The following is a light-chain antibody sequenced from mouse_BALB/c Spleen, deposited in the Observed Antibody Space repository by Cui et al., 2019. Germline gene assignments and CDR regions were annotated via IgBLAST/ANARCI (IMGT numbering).Light chain of an antibody. CDR2: YTS. CDR3: LQYDNLFT. V-gene: IGKV19-93*01. CDR1: QDINQY. Sequence: DIQMTQSPSSMSASMGGKVTITCKASQDINQYTAWYQHKPGKGPRLLMPYTSTIQPSIPSRFSGSGSGGDYSFSISNLEPEDIATYYCLQYDNLFTFGSGTKLEIK. J-gene: IGKJ4*01.